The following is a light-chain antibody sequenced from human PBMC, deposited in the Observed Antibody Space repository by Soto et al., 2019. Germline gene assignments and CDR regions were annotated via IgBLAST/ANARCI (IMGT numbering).Light chain of an antibody. J-gene: IGLJ1*01. CDR1: SSDVGSYNL. Sequence: QSVLTQPASVSGSPGQSITISCTGTSSDVGSYNLVSWYQHHPGKAPKLMIYEGSKRPSGLSNRFSGSKSGNTASLTISGLQAEDEADYYCCSYAGSRTIYVFGTGTKVPVL. CDR2: EGS. CDR3: CSYAGSRTIYV. V-gene: IGLV2-23*01.